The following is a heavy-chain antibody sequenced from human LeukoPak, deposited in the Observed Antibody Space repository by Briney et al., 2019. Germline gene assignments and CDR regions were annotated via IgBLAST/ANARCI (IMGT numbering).Heavy chain of an antibody. CDR2: FYRNGDT. J-gene: IGHJ2*01. V-gene: IGHV3-53*01. CDR3: VRDPLGYWYFDL. Sequence: PGGSLRLSCAASGFIVSTNYMSWVRQAPGRGLEWVSIFYRNGDTHYADSVKGRFTVSRDNSKNTLSLQMNSLRVEDTAVYYCVRDPLGYWYFDLWGRGTLVTVSS. CDR1: GFIVSTNY.